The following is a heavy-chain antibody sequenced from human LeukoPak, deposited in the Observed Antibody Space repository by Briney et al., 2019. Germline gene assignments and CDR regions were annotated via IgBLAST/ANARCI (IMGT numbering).Heavy chain of an antibody. Sequence: GGSLRLSCEASGFTFSRYWMHWVRQAPGKGLVWVSRINSDGSRTTYADSVKGRFTISRDNAKNTLCLQMNSLRAEDTAVYYCASLFLCYGCSSSSDSFNIWGQGTMVTVSS. CDR2: INSDGSRT. D-gene: IGHD6-6*01. V-gene: IGHV3-74*01. CDR1: GFTFSRYW. J-gene: IGHJ3*02. CDR3: ASLFLCYGCSSSSDSFNI.